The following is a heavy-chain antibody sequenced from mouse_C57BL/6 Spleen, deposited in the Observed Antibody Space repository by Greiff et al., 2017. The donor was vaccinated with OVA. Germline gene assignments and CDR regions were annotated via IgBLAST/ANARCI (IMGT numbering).Heavy chain of an antibody. D-gene: IGHD2-5*01. CDR3: ARPLAYYSNYFDY. CDR1: GYTFTDYY. J-gene: IGHJ2*01. Sequence: QVQLQQSGPELVKPGASVKISCKASGYTFTDYYINWVKQRPGQGLEWIGWIFPGSGSTYYNEKFKGKATLPVDKSSSTAYMSLSSLTSDDSAVYFCARPLAYYSNYFDYWGQGTTLTVSS. CDR2: IFPGSGST. V-gene: IGHV1-75*01.